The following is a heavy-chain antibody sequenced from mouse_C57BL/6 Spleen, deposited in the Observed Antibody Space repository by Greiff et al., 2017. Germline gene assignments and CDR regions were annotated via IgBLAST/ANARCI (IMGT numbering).Heavy chain of an antibody. Sequence: EVKLEESGGGLVQPGGSMKLSCVASGFTFSNYWMNWVRQSPEKGLEWVAQIRLKSDNYATHYAVSVKGRFTISRDDAKSSVYLQMNNLRAEDTGIYYCAGMHCDRYFDVWGTGTTVTVSS. J-gene: IGHJ1*03. V-gene: IGHV6-3*01. D-gene: IGHD2-13*01. CDR3: AGMHCDRYFDV. CDR1: GFTFSNYW. CDR2: IRLKSDNYAT.